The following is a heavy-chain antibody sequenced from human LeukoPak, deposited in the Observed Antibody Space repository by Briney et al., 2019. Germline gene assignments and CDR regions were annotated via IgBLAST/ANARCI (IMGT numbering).Heavy chain of an antibody. CDR1: GYTLTELS. D-gene: IGHD6-13*01. CDR3: ARTGRIAAAVGWFDP. Sequence: ASVKVSCKVSGYTLTELSMHWVRQAPGKGLEWMGGFDPEDGETIYAQKFQGRVTMTEDTSTDTAYMELSSLRSEDTAVYYCARTGRIAAAVGWFDPWGQGTLVTVSS. CDR2: FDPEDGET. V-gene: IGHV1-24*01. J-gene: IGHJ5*02.